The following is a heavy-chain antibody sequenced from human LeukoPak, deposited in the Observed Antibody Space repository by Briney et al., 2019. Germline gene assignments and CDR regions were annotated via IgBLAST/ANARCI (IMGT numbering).Heavy chain of an antibody. CDR3: AKGPSYDSSGSEVDY. D-gene: IGHD3-22*01. V-gene: IGHV3-30*18. CDR1: GFTFSSYW. J-gene: IGHJ4*02. Sequence: GGSLRLSCAASGFTFSSYWMSWVRQAPGKGLEWVAVISYDGSNKYYADSVKGRFTISRDNSKNTLYLQMNSLRAEDKAVYYCAKGPSYDSSGSEVDYWGQGTLVTVSS. CDR2: ISYDGSNK.